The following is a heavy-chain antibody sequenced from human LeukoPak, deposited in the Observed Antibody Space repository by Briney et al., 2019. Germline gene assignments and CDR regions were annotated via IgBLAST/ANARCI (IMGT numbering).Heavy chain of an antibody. Sequence: GGSLRLSCAASGFNFSNYWMSWVRQAPGKGLKGVANIKWDGSEIYYSGSAKGRFTISRDNAKESLYLQMNSLRVDDTAIYYCARDSGLGIDFWGQGKLVIVSS. CDR3: ARDSGLGIDF. V-gene: IGHV3-7*01. D-gene: IGHD3-10*01. J-gene: IGHJ4*02. CDR2: IKWDGSEI. CDR1: GFNFSNYW.